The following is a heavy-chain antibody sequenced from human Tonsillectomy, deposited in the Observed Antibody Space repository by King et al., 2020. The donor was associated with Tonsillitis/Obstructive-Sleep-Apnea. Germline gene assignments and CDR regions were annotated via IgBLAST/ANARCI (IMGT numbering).Heavy chain of an antibody. Sequence: VQLVESGGGLIQPGGSLRLSCAAPGFTVSSNYMSWVRQAPGKGLEWVSLLYSGGSTYYADSVKGRFTISRDDSKHTLYLQMNSLRAEDTAVYYCSGQTTVFTRGGFQRWGRGTVVAVPS. V-gene: IGHV3-53*01. D-gene: IGHD4-17*01. CDR1: GFTVSSNY. CDR2: LYSGGST. CDR3: SGQTTVFTRGGFQR. J-gene: IGHJ1*01.